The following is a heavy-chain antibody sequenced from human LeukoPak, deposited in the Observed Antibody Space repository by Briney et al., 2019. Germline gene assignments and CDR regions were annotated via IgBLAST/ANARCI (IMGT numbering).Heavy chain of an antibody. D-gene: IGHD3-3*01. V-gene: IGHV1-18*01. CDR1: GYTFTSYG. CDR2: ISAYNGNT. CDR3: ARPGAITIFGVVNLYFDY. J-gene: IGHJ4*02. Sequence: ASVKVSCKASGYTFTSYGISWVQQAPGQGLEWMGWISAYNGNTNYAQKLQGRVTMTTDTSTSTAYMELRSLRSDDTAVYYCARPGAITIFGVVNLYFDYWGQGTLVTVSS.